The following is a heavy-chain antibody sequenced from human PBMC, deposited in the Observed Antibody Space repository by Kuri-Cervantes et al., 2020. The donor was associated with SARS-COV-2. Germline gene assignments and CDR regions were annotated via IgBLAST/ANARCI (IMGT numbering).Heavy chain of an antibody. CDR2: IYHSGST. Sequence: LRLSCAASGGTISSGGYSWSWIRQPQGKGLEWIGYIYHSGSTYYNPCFKRRVAISVDTYSKQFTLQLGSVTAADTAVYYCARHRKIYDYWGGRGFFYYYMDVWGKGTTVTVSS. D-gene: IGHD3/OR15-3a*01. CDR3: ARHRKIYDYWGGRGFFYYYMDV. V-gene: IGHV4-30-2*01. J-gene: IGHJ6*03. CDR1: GGTISSGGYS.